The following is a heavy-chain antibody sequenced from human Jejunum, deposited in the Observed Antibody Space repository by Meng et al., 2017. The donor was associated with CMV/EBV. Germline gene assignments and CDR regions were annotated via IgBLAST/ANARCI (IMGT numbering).Heavy chain of an antibody. J-gene: IGHJ4*02. Sequence: SIRGRTSYWGWIRQPPGKGLGWIGSIYSSWNTYSNPSLKSRVTISVATSKSRFSLKLSSVTAADTAVYYCARHLRDGYHYRTYSFAYWGRGTLVTVSS. CDR2: IYSSWNT. CDR1: SIRGRTSY. CDR3: ARHLRDGYHYRTYSFAY. V-gene: IGHV4-39*01. D-gene: IGHD5-24*01.